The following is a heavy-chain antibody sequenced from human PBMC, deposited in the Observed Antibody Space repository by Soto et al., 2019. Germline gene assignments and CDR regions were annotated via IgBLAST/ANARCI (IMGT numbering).Heavy chain of an antibody. Sequence: QVQLVESGGGVVQPGRSRVFPCAASGFTFISDVMHWVRQAPAKGLERGEVISYDGSNKYYADSWKGRFTISRDISKNTLYLQMNSLRAEDTAVYYCARDYPSLDSSGYYSETYDAFDIWGQGTMVTVSS. CDR3: ARDYPSLDSSGYYSETYDAFDI. V-gene: IGHV3-30-3*01. J-gene: IGHJ3*02. CDR1: GFTFISDV. D-gene: IGHD3-22*01. CDR2: ISYDGSNK.